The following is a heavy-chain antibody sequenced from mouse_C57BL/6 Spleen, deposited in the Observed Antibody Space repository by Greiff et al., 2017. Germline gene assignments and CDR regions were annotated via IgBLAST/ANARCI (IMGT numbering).Heavy chain of an antibody. CDR2: ISSGSSTI. Sequence: VQLVESGGGLVKPGGSLKLSCAASGFTFSDYGMHWVRQAPEKGLEWVAYISSGSSTIYYADTVQGRFTISRDNAKNTLFLQMTSLRSEDTAMYYCARTTGFAYWGQGTLVTVSA. CDR1: GFTFSDYG. CDR3: ARTTGFAY. D-gene: IGHD1-1*01. J-gene: IGHJ3*01. V-gene: IGHV5-17*01.